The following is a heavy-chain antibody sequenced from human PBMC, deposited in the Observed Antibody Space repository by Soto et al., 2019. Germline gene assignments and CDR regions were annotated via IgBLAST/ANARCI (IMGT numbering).Heavy chain of an antibody. CDR1: GGSISSGGYY. CDR3: ARTAPSDYQTGFDY. Sequence: QVQLQESGPGLVKPSQTLSLTCTVSGGSISSGGYYWSWIRQHPGKGLEWIGYIYYSGSTYYNPSLKSRVTISVDTSKNQFSLKLSSVTAADSAVYYCARTAPSDYQTGFDYWGQGTLVTVSS. D-gene: IGHD4-17*01. CDR2: IYYSGST. V-gene: IGHV4-31*03. J-gene: IGHJ4*02.